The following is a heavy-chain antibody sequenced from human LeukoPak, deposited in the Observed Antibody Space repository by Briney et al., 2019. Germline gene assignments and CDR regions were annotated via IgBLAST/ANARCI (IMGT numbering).Heavy chain of an antibody. V-gene: IGHV4-59*01. Sequence: PSETLSLTCTVSGGSISSYYWSWIRQPPGKGLEWIGYIYYSGSTNYNPSLKSRVTISVDTSKNQFSLKLSSVTAADTAVYYCARDDPGYSSSWYLRGGAFDIWGQGTMVTVSS. CDR3: ARDDPGYSSSWYLRGGAFDI. D-gene: IGHD6-13*01. CDR2: IYYSGST. J-gene: IGHJ3*02. CDR1: GGSISSYY.